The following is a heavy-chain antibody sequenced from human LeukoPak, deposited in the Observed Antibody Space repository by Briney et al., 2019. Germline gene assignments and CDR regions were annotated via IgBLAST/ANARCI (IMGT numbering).Heavy chain of an antibody. CDR3: ARGRRGSGHDY. D-gene: IGHD3-16*01. V-gene: IGHV4-34*01. Sequence: PSETLSLTCAVYGGSFSGYYWSWIRHPPGKGLELIGEINHSGSTNYNPSLKSRVTISVDTSKNQFSLKLSSVTAADTAVYYCARGRRGSGHDYWGQGTLVTVSS. CDR2: INHSGST. CDR1: GGSFSGYY. J-gene: IGHJ4*02.